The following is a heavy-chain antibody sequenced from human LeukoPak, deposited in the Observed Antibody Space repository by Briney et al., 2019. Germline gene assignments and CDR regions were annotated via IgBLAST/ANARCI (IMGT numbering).Heavy chain of an antibody. J-gene: IGHJ4*02. CDR2: IYTSGST. D-gene: IGHD3-10*01. CDR3: QGVRFGELFDY. Sequence: PSETLSLTCTVSGGSISSGGYYWSWIRQPAGKGLEWIGRIYTSGSTNYNPSLKSRVTMSVDTSKNQFSLQLSSVTAADTAVYYCQGVRFGELFDYWGQGTLVTVSS. CDR1: GGSISSGGYY. V-gene: IGHV4-61*02.